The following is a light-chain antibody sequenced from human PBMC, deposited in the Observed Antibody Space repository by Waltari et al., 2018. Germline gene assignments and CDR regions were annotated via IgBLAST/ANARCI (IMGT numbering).Light chain of an antibody. CDR3: SSFGASKL. CDR2: EVN. V-gene: IGLV2-8*01. J-gene: IGLJ3*02. CDR1: SSDIGAYNY. Sequence: QSALTQPPSASGSPGQSVTISCTGTSSDIGAYNYVSWYQQHPGKAPKLMISEVNKRPSGVPDRFSGSKSGNTASLTVSGLQAEDEADYYCSSFGASKLFGGGTKLTVL.